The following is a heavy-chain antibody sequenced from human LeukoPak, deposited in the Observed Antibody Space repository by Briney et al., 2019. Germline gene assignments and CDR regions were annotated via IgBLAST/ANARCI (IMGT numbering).Heavy chain of an antibody. Sequence: EPSQTLSLACTVSGGSISSGGYYWSGIRQPPGKGAEGIGYIYHSGSTYYNPFLKSRVTISVDRSKNQFSLKLSSVTAADTAVYYCARGQIVVVPAAMDWFDPWGQGTLVTVSS. V-gene: IGHV4-30-2*01. CDR1: GGSISSGGYY. D-gene: IGHD2-2*01. CDR2: IYHSGST. CDR3: ARGQIVVVPAAMDWFDP. J-gene: IGHJ5*02.